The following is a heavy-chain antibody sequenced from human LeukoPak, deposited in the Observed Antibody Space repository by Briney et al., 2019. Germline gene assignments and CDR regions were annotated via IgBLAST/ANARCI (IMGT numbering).Heavy chain of an antibody. CDR3: ARDWCSGTSCPTGFDP. V-gene: IGHV4-39*07. CDR2: IYYSGST. Sequence: SETLSLTCTVSGGSIGSSRYYWGWIRQPPGKGLEWIGIIYYSGSTYYNPSLKSRVTISVDTSKNQFSLKLSSVTAADTAVYYCARDWCSGTSCPTGFDPWGQGTLVTVSS. J-gene: IGHJ5*02. D-gene: IGHD2-2*01. CDR1: GGSIGSSRYY.